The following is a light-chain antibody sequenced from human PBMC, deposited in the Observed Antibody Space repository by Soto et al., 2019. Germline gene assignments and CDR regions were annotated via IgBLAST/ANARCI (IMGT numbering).Light chain of an antibody. Sequence: QSVLTQPASVSGSPGQSLTISCTGTTSDIGFYDYVSWYQQYPGKAPKLLIYGVTIRPSGISNRFSGSKSGSTASLTISGLRDEDEADYYCSSYTSASFYVFGPGTKVTV. CDR3: SSYTSASFYV. J-gene: IGLJ1*01. CDR2: GVT. V-gene: IGLV2-14*01. CDR1: TSDIGFYDY.